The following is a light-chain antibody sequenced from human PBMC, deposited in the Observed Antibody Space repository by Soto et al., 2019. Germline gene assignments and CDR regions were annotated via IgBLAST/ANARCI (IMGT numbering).Light chain of an antibody. CDR2: EVS. V-gene: IGLV2-14*01. J-gene: IGLJ1*01. Sequence: QSVLTQPASVSGSPGQSITIPCAGTSSDIGGYNYVSWYQQHPGKAPKVMIYEVSNRPSGVSNRFSGSKSGNTASLTISGLQAEDEADYYCSSYTSSSTLYVFGRGTKVTVL. CDR1: SSDIGGYNY. CDR3: SSYTSSSTLYV.